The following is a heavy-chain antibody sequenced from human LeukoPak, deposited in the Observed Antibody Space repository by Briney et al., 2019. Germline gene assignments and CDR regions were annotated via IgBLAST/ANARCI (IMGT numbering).Heavy chain of an antibody. Sequence: GASVKVSCKASGYTFTSYAMNWVRQAPGQGLEWMGWINTNTGNPTYAQGFTGRFVFSLDTSVSTAYLQISSLKAEDTAVYYCAREERLLLTTHLDYWGQGTLVTVSS. D-gene: IGHD3-10*01. V-gene: IGHV7-4-1*02. J-gene: IGHJ4*02. CDR3: AREERLLLTTHLDY. CDR1: GYTFTSYA. CDR2: INTNTGNP.